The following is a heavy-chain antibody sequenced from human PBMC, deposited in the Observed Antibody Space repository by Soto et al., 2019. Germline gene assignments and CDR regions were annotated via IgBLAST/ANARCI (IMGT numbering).Heavy chain of an antibody. V-gene: IGHV4-34*01. J-gene: IGHJ4*02. Sequence: SETLSLTCAVYGGSFSGYYWSWIRQPPGKGLEWIGEINHSGSTNYNPSLKSRVTISVDTSKNQFSLKLSSVTAADTAVYYCARVTKCSGGSCYSYYFDYWGQGTLVTVSS. CDR2: INHSGST. D-gene: IGHD2-15*01. CDR1: GGSFSGYY. CDR3: ARVTKCSGGSCYSYYFDY.